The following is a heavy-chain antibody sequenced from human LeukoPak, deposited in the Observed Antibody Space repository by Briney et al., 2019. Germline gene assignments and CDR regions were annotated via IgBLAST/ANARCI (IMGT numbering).Heavy chain of an antibody. D-gene: IGHD1-26*01. CDR2: INHSGST. V-gene: IGHV4-34*01. J-gene: IGHJ5*02. CDR3: ASSLVGALTGWFDP. CDR1: GGSFSGYY. Sequence: SETLSLTCAVYGGSFSGYYWSWIRQPPGKGLEWIGEINHSGSTNYNPSLKSRVTISVDTPKNQFSLKLSSVTAADTAVYYCASSLVGALTGWFDPWGQGTLVTVSS.